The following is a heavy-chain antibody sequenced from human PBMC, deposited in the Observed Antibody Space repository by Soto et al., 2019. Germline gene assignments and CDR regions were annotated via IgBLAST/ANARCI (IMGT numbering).Heavy chain of an antibody. V-gene: IGHV1-3*01. CDR2: INAGNGNT. J-gene: IGHJ6*02. D-gene: IGHD3-16*02. Sequence: GASVKVSCKASGYTFTSYAMHWVHQAPGQRLEWMGWINAGNGNTKYSQKFQGRVTITRDTSASTAYMELSSLRSEDTAVYYCARLSGLTHHYYGMDVWGQGTTVTVSS. CDR3: ARLSGLTHHYYGMDV. CDR1: GYTFTSYA.